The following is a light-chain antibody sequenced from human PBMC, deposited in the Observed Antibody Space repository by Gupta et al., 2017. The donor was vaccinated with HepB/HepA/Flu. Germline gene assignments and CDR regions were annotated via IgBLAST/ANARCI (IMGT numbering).Light chain of an antibody. J-gene: IGLJ2*01. CDR2: DVS. Sequence: HSAPTPPASGSGSPGQSSTISCTASSSDFGDFNHVSWYQQYSTKAPKLLISDVSNRPSGVSSRFSGSKSGNTASLTISGLQAEDEADYYCSSFNYTPNHVVFGGGTKLTVL. CDR1: SSDFGDFNH. CDR3: SSFNYTPNHVV. V-gene: IGLV2-14*03.